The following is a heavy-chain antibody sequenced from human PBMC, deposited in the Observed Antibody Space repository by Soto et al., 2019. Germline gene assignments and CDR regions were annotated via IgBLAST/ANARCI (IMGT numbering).Heavy chain of an antibody. D-gene: IGHD3-22*01. CDR1: GFTFSDYY. Sequence: QVQLVESGGGLVKPGGSLRLSCAASGFTFSDYYMSWIRQAPGKGLEWVSYISSSSSYTNYADSVKGRFTISRDNAKNSLYLQMKSRRAEDTAVYYCATGQYYYDSSGYYYSWGQGTLVTVSS. V-gene: IGHV3-11*05. J-gene: IGHJ4*02. CDR2: ISSSSSYT. CDR3: ATGQYYYDSSGYYYS.